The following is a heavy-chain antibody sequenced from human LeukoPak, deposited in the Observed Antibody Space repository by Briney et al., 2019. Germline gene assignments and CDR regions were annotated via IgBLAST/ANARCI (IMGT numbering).Heavy chain of an antibody. CDR2: INPNSGGT. CDR1: GYTFTCYY. V-gene: IGHV1-2*02. CDR3: AACAMVRGVIIGDY. D-gene: IGHD3-10*01. J-gene: IGHJ4*02. Sequence: ASVKVSCKASGYTFTCYYMHWVRQAPGQGLEWMGWINPNSGGTNYAQKFQGRVTMTRDTSISTAYMELSRLRSDDTAVYYCAACAMVRGVIIGDYWGQGTLVTVSS.